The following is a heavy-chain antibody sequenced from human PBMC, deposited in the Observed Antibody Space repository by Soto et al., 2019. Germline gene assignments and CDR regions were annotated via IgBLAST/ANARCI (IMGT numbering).Heavy chain of an antibody. V-gene: IGHV3-33*01. CDR2: IWYDGSNK. Sequence: QVQLVESGGGVVQPGRSLRLSCAASGFTLSSYGMHWVRQAPGKGLEWVAVIWYDGSNKYYADSVKGRFTISRDNSKNTLYLHMNSLRAEDTAVYYCARDQCSGGSCYVPEYFQHWGQGTLVTVSS. D-gene: IGHD2-15*01. CDR1: GFTLSSYG. J-gene: IGHJ1*01. CDR3: ARDQCSGGSCYVPEYFQH.